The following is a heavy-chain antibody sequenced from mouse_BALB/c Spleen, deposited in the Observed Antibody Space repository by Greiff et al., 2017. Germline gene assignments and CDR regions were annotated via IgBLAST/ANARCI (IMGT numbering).Heavy chain of an antibody. CDR1: GYSITSGYY. J-gene: IGHJ4*01. Sequence: EVQLQESGPGLVKPSQSLSLTCSVTGYSITSGYYWNWIRQFPGNKLEWMGYISYDGSNNYNPSLKNRISITRDTSKNQLFLKLNSVTTEDTATYYCAREDIVLRNAMDYWGQGTSVTVSS. D-gene: IGHD2-5*01. V-gene: IGHV3-6*02. CDR2: ISYDGSN. CDR3: AREDIVLRNAMDY.